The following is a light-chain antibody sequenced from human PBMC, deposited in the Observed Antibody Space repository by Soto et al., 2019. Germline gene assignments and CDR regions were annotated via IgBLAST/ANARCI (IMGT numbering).Light chain of an antibody. CDR2: GAS. V-gene: IGKV3-15*01. CDR1: QSVSSN. Sequence: IVMTQSPATLSVSPGERATLSCRASQSVSSNLAWYQQKPGQAPRLLIYGASTRATGIPARCSGSGSGTEFTLTISSLKSEDFAVYYCQQYNNWPFTFGQGTKLEIK. J-gene: IGKJ2*01. CDR3: QQYNNWPFT.